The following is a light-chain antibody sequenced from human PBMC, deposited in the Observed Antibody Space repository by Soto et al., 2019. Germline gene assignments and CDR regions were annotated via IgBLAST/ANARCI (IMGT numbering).Light chain of an antibody. CDR2: GAS. V-gene: IGKV1-39*01. CDR3: QQSYTYWWT. CDR1: QSISTH. J-gene: IGKJ1*01. Sequence: DIQLTQSPSSLSASIGDRVSLTCRASQSISTHLSWYQQKPGKAPKLLICGASSLQSWVPSRFTGSGSGTDFTLTISSLQPEDFATYYCQQSYTYWWTFGQGTKVDI.